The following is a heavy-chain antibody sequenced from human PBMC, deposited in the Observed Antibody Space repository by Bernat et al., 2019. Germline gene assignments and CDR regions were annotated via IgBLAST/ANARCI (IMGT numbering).Heavy chain of an antibody. J-gene: IGHJ4*02. CDR3: ARGVTTPYSSSLFDY. Sequence: QVQLQQWGAGLLKPSETLSLTCAFYGGSFSGYYWSWIRQPPGKGLEWIGEIKHSGSTNYNPYLMSRVTISVHTSKNQSSLKLSTVTAADKAVYYCARGVTTPYSSSLFDYWGQGTLVTVSS. V-gene: IGHV4-34*01. CDR1: GGSFSGYY. CDR2: IKHSGST. D-gene: IGHD6-6*01.